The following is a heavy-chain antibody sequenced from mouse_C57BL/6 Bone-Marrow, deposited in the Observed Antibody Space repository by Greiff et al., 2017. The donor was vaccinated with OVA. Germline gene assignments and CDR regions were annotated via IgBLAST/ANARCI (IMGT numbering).Heavy chain of an antibody. CDR1: GYTFTSYG. D-gene: IGHD4-1*01. CDR2: IYPRSGNT. V-gene: IGHV1-81*01. Sequence: QVQLKQSGAELARPGASVKLSCKASGYTFTSYGISWVKQRTGQGLEWIGEIYPRSGNTYYNEKFKGKATLTADKSSSTAYMELRSLTSEDSAVYFCARRRSCWDSFGYWGQGTLGTVSA. CDR3: ARRRSCWDSFGY. J-gene: IGHJ3*01.